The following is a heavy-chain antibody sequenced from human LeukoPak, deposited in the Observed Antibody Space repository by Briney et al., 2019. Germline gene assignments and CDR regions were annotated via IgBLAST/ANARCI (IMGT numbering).Heavy chain of an antibody. D-gene: IGHD5-24*01. CDR3: ARVEMATTRAFDY. J-gene: IGHJ4*02. V-gene: IGHV1-69*04. CDR2: IIPILGIA. CDR1: GGTFSSYA. Sequence: SVKVSCKASGGTFSSYAISWVRQAPGQGLEWMGRIIPILGIANYAQKFQGRVTITADKSTSTAYMELSSLRSEDTAVYYCARVEMATTRAFDYWGQGTLVTVSS.